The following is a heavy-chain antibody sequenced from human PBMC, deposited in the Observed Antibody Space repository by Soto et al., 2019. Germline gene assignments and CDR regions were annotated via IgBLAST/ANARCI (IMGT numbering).Heavy chain of an antibody. CDR1: GFTFSSYA. CDR3: ASEAESLDY. J-gene: IGHJ4*02. D-gene: IGHD6-13*01. CDR2: ISYDGSNE. Sequence: PGGSLRLSCAASGFTFSSYAMHWVRQAPGKGLEWVAVISYDGSNEYYADSVKGRFTISRDNSKNTLYLQVNSLRPEDTAVYYCASEAESLDYWGQGTLVTVSS. V-gene: IGHV3-30-3*01.